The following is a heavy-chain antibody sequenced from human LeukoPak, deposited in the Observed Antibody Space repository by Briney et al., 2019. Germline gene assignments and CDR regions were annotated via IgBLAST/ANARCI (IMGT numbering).Heavy chain of an antibody. CDR1: GYSFTSYW. CDR3: ARDPGSGSPPHGAFDI. Sequence: GESLKISCKGSGYSFTSYWIGWVRQMPGKGLEWMGIIYPGDSDTRYSPSFQGQVTISADKSISTAYLQWSSLKASDTAMYYCARDPGSGSPPHGAFDIWGQGTMVTVSS. V-gene: IGHV5-51*01. CDR2: IYPGDSDT. J-gene: IGHJ3*02. D-gene: IGHD3-10*01.